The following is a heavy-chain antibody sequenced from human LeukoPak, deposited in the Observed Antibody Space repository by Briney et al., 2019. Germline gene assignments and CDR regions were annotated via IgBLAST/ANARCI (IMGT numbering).Heavy chain of an antibody. Sequence: GGSLRLSCAASGFTFDDYAMHWVRQAPGKGLDWVSLISWDGGSTYYADSVKGRFTISRDNSINPLYLQMNSLRAEDTALYYCAKTFSSTVTYDAFDIWGQGTMVTVSS. CDR2: ISWDGGST. CDR3: AKTFSSTVTYDAFDI. J-gene: IGHJ3*02. CDR1: GFTFDDYA. V-gene: IGHV3-43D*03. D-gene: IGHD4-11*01.